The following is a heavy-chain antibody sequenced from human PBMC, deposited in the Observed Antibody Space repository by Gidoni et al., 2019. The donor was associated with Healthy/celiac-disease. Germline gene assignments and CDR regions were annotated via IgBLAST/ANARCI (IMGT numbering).Heavy chain of an antibody. CDR2: SSGSGGST. D-gene: IGHD6-13*01. V-gene: IGHV3-23*01. CDR1: GFTFSSYA. J-gene: IGHJ4*02. Sequence: EVQLLESGGGLVQPGGSLRLSCAASGFTFSSYAMSWVRQAPGKGLEWVSASSGSGGSTYYADSVKGRFTISRDNSKKTLYLQMNSLRAEDTAVYYCAKDQFAAAAGGTDYWGQGTLVTVSS. CDR3: AKDQFAAAAGGTDY.